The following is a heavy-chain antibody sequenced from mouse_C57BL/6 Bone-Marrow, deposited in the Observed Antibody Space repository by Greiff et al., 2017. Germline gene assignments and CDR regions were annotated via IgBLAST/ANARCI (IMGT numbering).Heavy chain of an antibody. CDR1: GYAFSSSW. V-gene: IGHV1-82*01. J-gene: IGHJ2*01. CDR3: ARYLFY. CDR2: IYPGDGDT. Sequence: QVQLQQSGPELVKPGASVKISCKASGYAFSSSWMNWVKQRPGKGLEWIGRIYPGDGDTNYNGKFKGKATLTADKSSSPAYMQLSSRTSEDSAVYFCARYLFYWGQGTTLTVSS.